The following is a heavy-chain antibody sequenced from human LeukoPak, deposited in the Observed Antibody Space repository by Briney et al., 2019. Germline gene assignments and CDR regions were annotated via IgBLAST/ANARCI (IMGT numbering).Heavy chain of an antibody. Sequence: PGGSLRLSCAASGFTFSSYWMTWVRQAPGKGLEWVANIKQDGSEKYYVDSVKGRFTISRDNAKNSLYLQMNSLRAEDTAVYYCATITIFQRPRGWYFDLWGRGTLVTVSS. CDR3: ATITIFQRPRGWYFDL. J-gene: IGHJ2*01. CDR2: IKQDGSEK. D-gene: IGHD3-9*01. V-gene: IGHV3-7*05. CDR1: GFTFSSYW.